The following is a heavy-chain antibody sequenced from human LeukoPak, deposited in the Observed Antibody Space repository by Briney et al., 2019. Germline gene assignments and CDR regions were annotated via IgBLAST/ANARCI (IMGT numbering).Heavy chain of an antibody. J-gene: IGHJ4*02. Sequence: GGSLRLSCTAAGFTFGDYAMSWVRQAPGKGPEWVSAISDTGATTYDADSVKGRFTISRDNSRSTLYLQMNSLRAEDTALYYCAKDTSIGRYCTNGVCSPFDYWGQGTLVTVSS. D-gene: IGHD2-8*01. V-gene: IGHV3-23*01. CDR2: ISDTGATT. CDR3: AKDTSIGRYCTNGVCSPFDY. CDR1: GFTFGDYA.